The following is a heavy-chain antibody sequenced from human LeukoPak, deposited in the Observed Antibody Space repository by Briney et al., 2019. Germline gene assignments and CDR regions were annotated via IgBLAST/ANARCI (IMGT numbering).Heavy chain of an antibody. D-gene: IGHD3-22*01. CDR1: GFTFSSYS. CDR3: ATAAYDSNGFTANHDY. V-gene: IGHV3-21*04. CDR2: ISSSSSYI. Sequence: GGSLRLSCAASGFTFSSYSMNWVRQAPGKGLEWVSSISSSSSYIYYADSVKGRFTISRDNSKNTLYLQMNNLRAEDTAVYYCATAAYDSNGFTANHDYWGQGTLVTVSS. J-gene: IGHJ4*02.